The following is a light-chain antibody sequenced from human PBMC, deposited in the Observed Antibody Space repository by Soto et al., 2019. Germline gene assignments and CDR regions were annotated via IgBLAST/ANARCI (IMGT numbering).Light chain of an antibody. CDR1: ESVSSS. Sequence: EIVITQSPATLSVSPGDRATLSCRASESVSSSLAWYQQQPGQAPRLVIYGASTRANGIPARFSGSGSGTEFTLTISSLQSEDFAVYYCQQYNNWHPITFGQGTRLEIK. J-gene: IGKJ5*01. CDR3: QQYNNWHPIT. CDR2: GAS. V-gene: IGKV3-15*01.